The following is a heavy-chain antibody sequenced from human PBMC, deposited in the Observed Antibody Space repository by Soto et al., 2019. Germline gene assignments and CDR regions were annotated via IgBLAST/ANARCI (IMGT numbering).Heavy chain of an antibody. CDR2: ISSSSSYI. J-gene: IGHJ3*02. CDR1: GFTFSSYS. D-gene: IGHD3-22*01. Sequence: LRLSCAASGFTFSSYSMNWVRQAPGKGLEWVSSISSSSSYIYYADSVKGRFTISRDNAKNSLYLQMNSLRAEDAAVYYCARDRMSIYYDSSGYHVNDAFDIWGQGTMVTVSS. CDR3: ARDRMSIYYDSSGYHVNDAFDI. V-gene: IGHV3-21*01.